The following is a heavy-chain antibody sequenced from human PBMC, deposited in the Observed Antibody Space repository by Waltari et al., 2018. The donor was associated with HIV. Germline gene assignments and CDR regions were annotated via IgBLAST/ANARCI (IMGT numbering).Heavy chain of an antibody. J-gene: IGHJ6*02. D-gene: IGHD6-19*01. CDR1: GGSISSTIYY. V-gene: IGHV4-39*01. CDR3: ARRDGSGWDNYYYGMDV. CDR2: IYYSGST. Sequence: QLQLQESGPGLVKPSETLSLPCPVSGGSISSTIYYWGWIRQPPGKGLEWIGSIYYSGSTYYNPSLKSRVTISVDTSKNQFSLKLSSVTAADTAVYYWARRDGSGWDNYYYGMDVWGQGTTVTVSS.